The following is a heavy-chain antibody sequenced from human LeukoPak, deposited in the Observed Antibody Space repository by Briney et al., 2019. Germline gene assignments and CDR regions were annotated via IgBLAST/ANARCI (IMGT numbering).Heavy chain of an antibody. V-gene: IGHV4-59*01. J-gene: IGHJ4*02. CDR1: GASFTRYY. CDR2: SCYSGST. D-gene: IGHD2-15*01. CDR3: ARDAGCSGGSCYSALDY. Sequence: PAETLSITSTVTGASFTRYYWRWIRQPPRKGLACIGYSCYSGSTNYNPSLKSRVTISVDTSKNQFSLKLSSVTAADTAVYYCARDAGCSGGSCYSALDYWGQGTLVTVSS.